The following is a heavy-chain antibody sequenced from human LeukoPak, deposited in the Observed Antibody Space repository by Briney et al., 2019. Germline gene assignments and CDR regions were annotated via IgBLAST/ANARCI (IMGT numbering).Heavy chain of an antibody. Sequence: GGSLRLSCSASGFTFSSFGMHWVRQAPGKGLEWVTLMSYDGNNKYSADSVRGRFSISRDNSKNTLHLQMDSLRPDDTAVYYCARHPERIYSWFDPWGQGTLVTVSS. CDR1: GFTFSSFG. J-gene: IGHJ5*02. D-gene: IGHD1-1*01. CDR3: ARHPERIYSWFDP. V-gene: IGHV3-30*03. CDR2: MSYDGNNK.